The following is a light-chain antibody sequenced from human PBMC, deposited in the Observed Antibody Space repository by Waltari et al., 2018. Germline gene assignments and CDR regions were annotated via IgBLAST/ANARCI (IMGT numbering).Light chain of an antibody. CDR2: GNS. Sequence: QSVLTQPPSVSGAPVQRVTISCTGSDSNIGSGYDVHWYRQFPGTAPKLLIYGNSNRPSGVPDRFSASKSGTSASLAISGLQAEDEADYYCQSYDDSLSWVFGGGTKVTVL. CDR1: DSNIGSGYD. V-gene: IGLV1-40*01. CDR3: QSYDDSLSWV. J-gene: IGLJ3*02.